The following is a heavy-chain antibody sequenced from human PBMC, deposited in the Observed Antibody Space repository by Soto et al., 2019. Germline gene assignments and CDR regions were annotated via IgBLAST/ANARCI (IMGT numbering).Heavy chain of an antibody. J-gene: IGHJ5*02. CDR2: IYYSGST. Sequence: QVQLQESGPGLVKPSQTLSLTCTVSGGSISSGGYYWSWIRQHPGKGLEWIGYIYYSGSTYYNPAPKRRVTNSDDKFKNPVSVEVGLFLAAGTAGYYGAGGGGIPGNWFDPWGQGTLVTVSS. D-gene: IGHD3-16*01. CDR3: AGGGGIPGNWFDP. V-gene: IGHV4-31*03. CDR1: GGSISSGGYY.